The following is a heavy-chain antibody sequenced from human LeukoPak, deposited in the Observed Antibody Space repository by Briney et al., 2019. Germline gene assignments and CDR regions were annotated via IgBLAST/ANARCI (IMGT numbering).Heavy chain of an antibody. CDR1: GFTFSSYA. CDR2: INHSGST. J-gene: IGHJ4*02. Sequence: GSLRLSCAASGFTFSSYAMSWVRQPPGKGLEWIGEINHSGSTNYNPSLKSRVTISVDTSKNQFSLKLSSVTAADTAVYYCARGMSCSVGSCVGGQGTLVTVSS. V-gene: IGHV4-34*01. D-gene: IGHD2-15*01. CDR3: ARGMSCSVGSCV.